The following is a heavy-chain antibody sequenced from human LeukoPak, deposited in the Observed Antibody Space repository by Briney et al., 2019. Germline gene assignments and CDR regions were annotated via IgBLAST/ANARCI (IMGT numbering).Heavy chain of an antibody. Sequence: PGGSLRLSCAASGFTFSNYWMHWVRQAPGKGLVWVSHIDDDGSRTSYADSVKGRSTISRDNAKNTLYLQMNSLRAEDTAVYYCARDGYNLWGQGTLVTVSS. CDR2: IDDDGSRT. D-gene: IGHD5-24*01. CDR3: ARDGYNL. V-gene: IGHV3-74*01. CDR1: GFTFSNYW. J-gene: IGHJ4*02.